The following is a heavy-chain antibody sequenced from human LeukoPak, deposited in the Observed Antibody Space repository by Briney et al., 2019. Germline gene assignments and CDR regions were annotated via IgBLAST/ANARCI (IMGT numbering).Heavy chain of an antibody. CDR2: IYYSGST. V-gene: IGHV4-59*12. CDR1: GGSISSYY. Sequence: SETLSLTCTVSGGSISSYYWSWIRQPPGKGLEWIGNIYYSGSTNYNPSLKSRVTISVDTSKNQFSLKLSSVTAADTAVYYCARLHVVVPAASFDYWGQGTLVTVSS. CDR3: ARLHVVVPAASFDY. D-gene: IGHD2-2*01. J-gene: IGHJ4*02.